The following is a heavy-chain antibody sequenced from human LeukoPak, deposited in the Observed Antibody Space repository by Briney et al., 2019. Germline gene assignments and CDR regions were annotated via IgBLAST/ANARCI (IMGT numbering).Heavy chain of an antibody. V-gene: IGHV4-59*11. CDR3: ARDRRYYDTSGTVYYDAMDV. CDR2: IYYSGST. Sequence: PSETLSLTCTVSGGSIGSHYWSWIRQPPEKGLEWIGYIYYSGSTNYNPSLKSRVTISVDTSKNHFSLRLSSVTAADTAVYYCARDRRYYDTSGTVYYDAMDVWGQGITVTVSS. CDR1: GGSIGSHY. D-gene: IGHD3-22*01. J-gene: IGHJ6*02.